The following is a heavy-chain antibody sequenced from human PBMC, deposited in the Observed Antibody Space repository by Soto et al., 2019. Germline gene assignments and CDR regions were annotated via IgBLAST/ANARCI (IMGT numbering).Heavy chain of an antibody. J-gene: IGHJ4*02. CDR3: ARDRLRGYDSSGFYS. Sequence: ASVKVSCKASGYTFTSYGINWVRQAPGQGLEWMGWINPSDGNRSFAQKFEDRVTMTTATSTNTVFLELRSLKSDDTAIYYCARDRLRGYDSSGFYSWGQGTMVTVSS. V-gene: IGHV1-18*01. D-gene: IGHD3-22*01. CDR2: INPSDGNR. CDR1: GYTFTSYG.